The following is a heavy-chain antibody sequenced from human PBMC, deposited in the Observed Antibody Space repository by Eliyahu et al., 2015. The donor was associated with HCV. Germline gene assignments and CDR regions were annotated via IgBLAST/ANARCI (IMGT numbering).Heavy chain of an antibody. V-gene: IGHV1-2*02. Sequence: QVQLVQSGAEVKKPGASVKVXCKASGYTFTGYYMHWVRQAPGQGLEWMGWINPNSGGTNYAQKFQGRVTMTRDTSISTAYMELSRLRSDDTAVYYCARARRSYDSSGYRGRFDPWGQGTLVTVSS. D-gene: IGHD3-22*01. J-gene: IGHJ5*02. CDR2: INPNSGGT. CDR3: ARARRSYDSSGYRGRFDP. CDR1: GYTFTGYY.